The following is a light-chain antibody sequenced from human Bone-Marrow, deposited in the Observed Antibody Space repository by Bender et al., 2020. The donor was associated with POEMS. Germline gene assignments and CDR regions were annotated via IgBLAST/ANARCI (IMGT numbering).Light chain of an antibody. CDR3: SAWNYSLSGWV. Sequence: QSVVTQPPSLSEAPRQRVTISCSGSSSNIGNHGVNWYQQLPGEAPKLLIYYDDLLTPGFSDRFSASTSGTSASMAISELQTEDEALYYWSAWNYSLSGWVFGGGTKLTVL. CDR1: SSNIGNHG. V-gene: IGLV1-36*01. J-gene: IGLJ3*02. CDR2: YDD.